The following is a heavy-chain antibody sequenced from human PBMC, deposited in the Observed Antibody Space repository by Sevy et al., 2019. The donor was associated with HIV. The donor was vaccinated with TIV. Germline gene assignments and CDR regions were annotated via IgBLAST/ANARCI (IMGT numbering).Heavy chain of an antibody. D-gene: IGHD1-20*01. V-gene: IGHV3-21*01. CDR1: GFTFSTYH. CDR3: VTLTGRGYGRFYFDY. Sequence: GRSLRLSCAASGFTFSTYHMEWVRQAPGKGLQWVSSISPNNDYIYYADSVRGRFAISRDNAKNSLYLQMNSLSAEDTAIYYCVTLTGRGYGRFYFDYWGQGILVTVSS. CDR2: ISPNNDYI. J-gene: IGHJ4*02.